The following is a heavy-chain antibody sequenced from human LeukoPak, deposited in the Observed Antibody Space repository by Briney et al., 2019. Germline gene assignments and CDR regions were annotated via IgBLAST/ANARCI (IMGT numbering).Heavy chain of an antibody. J-gene: IGHJ4*02. V-gene: IGHV1-18*01. D-gene: IGHD3-10*01. CDR2: ISAYNGNT. Sequence: ASVKVSCKASGYTFTRYGISRVRQAPGQGLEWMGWISAYNGNTNYAQKLQGRVTMTTDTSTSTAYMELRSLRSDDTAVYYCARGDGITMVRGVSGFDYWGQGTLVTVSS. CDR1: GYTFTRYG. CDR3: ARGDGITMVRGVSGFDY.